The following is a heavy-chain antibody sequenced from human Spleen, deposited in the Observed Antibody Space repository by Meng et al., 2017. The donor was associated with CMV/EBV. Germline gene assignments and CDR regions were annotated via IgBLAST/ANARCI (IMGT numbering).Heavy chain of an antibody. CDR1: GGSISSSNW. J-gene: IGHJ4*02. CDR2: IYHSGST. D-gene: IGHD3-22*01. V-gene: IGHV4-4*02. CDR3: ARARKGTGYYYDSSGYPSFIDY. Sequence: SETLSLTCAVSGGSISSSNWWSWVRQPPGKGLEWIGEIYHSGSTNYNPSLKSRVTISVDKSKNQFSLKLSSVTAADTAVYYCARARKGTGYYYDSSGYPSFIDYWGQGTLVTVSS.